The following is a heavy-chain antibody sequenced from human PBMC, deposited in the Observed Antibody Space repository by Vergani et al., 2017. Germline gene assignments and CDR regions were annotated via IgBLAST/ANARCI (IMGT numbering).Heavy chain of an antibody. Sequence: QLQLQESGPGLVKPSETLSLTCTVSGGSISSSSYYWGWIRQPPGKGLEWIGSIYYSGSTYYNPSLKSRVTISVDTSKNQFSLKLSSVTAADTAVYYCARAVGSGWYYYYYMDVWGKGTTVTVSS. CDR1: GGSISSSSYY. J-gene: IGHJ6*03. CDR3: ARAVGSGWYYYYYMDV. V-gene: IGHV4-39*07. CDR2: IYYSGST. D-gene: IGHD6-19*01.